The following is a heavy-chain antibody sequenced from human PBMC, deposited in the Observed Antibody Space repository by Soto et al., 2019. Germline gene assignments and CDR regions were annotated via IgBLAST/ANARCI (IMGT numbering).Heavy chain of an antibody. CDR1: GGSISSYY. J-gene: IGHJ3*02. CDR2: IFYSGST. Sequence: TLSLTCTVSGGSISSYYWTWIRQPPGKGLEWIGHIFYSGSTNYNPSLKSRVTISVDTSKNQFSLKMTSVTAADTAVYYCARVQARITIFGVASDDAFDIWGQGTMVTVSS. D-gene: IGHD3-3*01. CDR3: ARVQARITIFGVASDDAFDI. V-gene: IGHV4-59*01.